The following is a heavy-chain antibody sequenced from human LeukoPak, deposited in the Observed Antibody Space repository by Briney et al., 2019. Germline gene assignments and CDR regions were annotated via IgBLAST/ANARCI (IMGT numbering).Heavy chain of an antibody. V-gene: IGHV3-21*01. CDR2: ISSSSSYI. D-gene: IGHD3-22*01. CDR1: GFTFSSYS. J-gene: IGHJ4*02. Sequence: GGSLRLSCAASGFTFSSYSMNWVRHAPGKGLEWVSSISSSSSYIYYADSVKGRFTISRDNAKNSLYLQMNSLRAEDTAVYYCARMGGYYYDSSGYPNFAYSGQGSLVTLSS. CDR3: ARMGGYYYDSSGYPNFAY.